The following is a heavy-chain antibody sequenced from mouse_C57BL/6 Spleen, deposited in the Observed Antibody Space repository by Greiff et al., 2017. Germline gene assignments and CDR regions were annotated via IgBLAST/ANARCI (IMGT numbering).Heavy chain of an antibody. D-gene: IGHD2-4*01. V-gene: IGHV1-7*01. CDR3: ARCDFYYDYDGGAWFAY. CDR2: INPSSGYT. Sequence: VQLQQSGAELAKPGASVKLSCKASGYTFTSYWMHWVKQRPGQGLEWIGYINPSSGYTKYNQKFKDKATLTADKSSSTAYMQLSSLTYEDSAVYYCARCDFYYDYDGGAWFAYWGQGTLVTVSA. CDR1: GYTFTSYW. J-gene: IGHJ3*01.